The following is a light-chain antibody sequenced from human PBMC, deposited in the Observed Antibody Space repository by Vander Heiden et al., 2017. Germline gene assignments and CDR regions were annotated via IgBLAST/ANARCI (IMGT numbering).Light chain of an antibody. V-gene: IGKV1-8*01. CDR2: AAS. CDR3: QQYYSYPFT. CDR1: QGISSY. Sequence: IRITQSPSSLSASTGDRVTITCRASQGISSYLAWYQQKPGKAPKLLIYAASTLQSGVPSRFSGSGSGTDFTLTISCLQSEDFATYYCQQYYSYPFTFGPGTKVDIK. J-gene: IGKJ3*01.